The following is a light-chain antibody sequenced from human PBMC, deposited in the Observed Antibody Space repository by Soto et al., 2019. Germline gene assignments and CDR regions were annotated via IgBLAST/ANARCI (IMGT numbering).Light chain of an antibody. V-gene: IGLV2-14*01. CDR1: SSDVGNSNY. Sequence: QSALTQPASVSGSPGQSITISCTGTSSDVGNSNYVSWYQQHPGKAPKLIIYGVSNRPSGISNRFSGSKFGNTASLTIAGLQPEDEADYYCSSITITNTYVFGTGTKLTVL. J-gene: IGLJ1*01. CDR2: GVS. CDR3: SSITITNTYV.